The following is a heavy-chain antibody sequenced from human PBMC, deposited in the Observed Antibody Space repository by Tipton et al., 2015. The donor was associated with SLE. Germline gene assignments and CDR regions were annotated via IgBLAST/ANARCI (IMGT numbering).Heavy chain of an antibody. CDR2: TKHTGYT. CDR1: GGSFSGYY. D-gene: IGHD4/OR15-4a*01. J-gene: IGHJ5*02. Sequence: TLSLTCAVYGGSFSGYYWSWIRQPPGKGLEWIGETKHTGYTNYNPSFKSRVTISLDTSKEQFSLDLNSVTAADTAVYYCARHDANYGRNWFDPWGQGTLVTVSS. CDR3: ARHDANYGRNWFDP. V-gene: IGHV4-34*01.